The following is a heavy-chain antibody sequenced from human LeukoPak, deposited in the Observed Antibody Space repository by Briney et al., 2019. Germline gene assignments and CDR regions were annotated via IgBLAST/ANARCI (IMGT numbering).Heavy chain of an antibody. CDR3: AKDIGTTVTTSGASDI. V-gene: IGHV3-53*01. D-gene: IGHD4-17*01. CDR1: GFTVSSNY. Sequence: PGGSLRLSCAASGFTVSSNYMSWVRQAPGKGLEWVSVIYSGGSTYYADSVKGRFTISRDNSKNTLYLQMNSLRAEDTAVYYCAKDIGTTVTTSGASDIWGQGTMVTVSS. J-gene: IGHJ3*02. CDR2: IYSGGST.